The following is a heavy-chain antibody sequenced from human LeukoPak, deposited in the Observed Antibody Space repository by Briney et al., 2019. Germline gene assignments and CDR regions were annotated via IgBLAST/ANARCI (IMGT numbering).Heavy chain of an antibody. Sequence: SETLSLTCVVSGGSFSGYYWGWIRQPPGRGLEWIGYVYYSGSTNYNPSFKSRITISVDTSRNQFSLQLSSVTAADTAVYYCARIHRYCSGGACYVLDDWGQGTLVAVSS. J-gene: IGHJ4*02. CDR3: ARIHRYCSGGACYVLDD. CDR1: GGSFSGYY. D-gene: IGHD2-15*01. V-gene: IGHV4-59*01. CDR2: VYYSGST.